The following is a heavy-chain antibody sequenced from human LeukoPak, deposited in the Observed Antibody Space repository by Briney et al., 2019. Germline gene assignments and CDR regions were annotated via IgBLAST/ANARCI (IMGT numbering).Heavy chain of an antibody. Sequence: SETLSLTCSVSGGSITSGRYYWTWIRQPAGKGLEWIGRLYTNDNTNYDPSLESRVSISVGTSKSQFYLQLTSVTAADTAVYFCARGVATDDYYMDVWGKGITVIVSS. CDR3: ARGVATDDYYMDV. CDR2: LYTNDNT. J-gene: IGHJ6*03. CDR1: GGSITSGRYY. D-gene: IGHD3-3*01. V-gene: IGHV4-61*02.